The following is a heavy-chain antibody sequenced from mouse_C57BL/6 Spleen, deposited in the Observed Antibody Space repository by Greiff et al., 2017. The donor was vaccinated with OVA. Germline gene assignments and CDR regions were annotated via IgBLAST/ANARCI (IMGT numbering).Heavy chain of an antibody. CDR2: IDPSDSYT. Sequence: QVQLQQPGAELVMPGASVKLSCKASGYTFTSYWMHWVKQRPGQGLEWIGEIDPSDSYTNYNQKFKGKSTLTVDKSSTTAYMQLSSLTSEDSAVYDCAREGGGSSYYFDYWGQGTTLTVSS. J-gene: IGHJ2*01. CDR1: GYTFTSYW. V-gene: IGHV1-69*01. D-gene: IGHD1-1*01. CDR3: AREGGGSSYYFDY.